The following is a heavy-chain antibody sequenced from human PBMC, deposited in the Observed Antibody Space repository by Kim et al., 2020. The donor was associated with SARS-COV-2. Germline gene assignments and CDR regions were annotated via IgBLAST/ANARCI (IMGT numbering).Heavy chain of an antibody. CDR1: GFTFSSYA. Sequence: GGSLRLSCAASGFTFSSYAMHWVRQAPGKGLEWVAVISYDGSNKYYADSVKGRFTISRDNSKNTLYLQMNSLRAEDTAVYYCARDATPTMIVVVILPPLDYWGQGTLVTVSS. J-gene: IGHJ4*02. CDR3: ARDATPTMIVVVILPPLDY. CDR2: ISYDGSNK. V-gene: IGHV3-30*04. D-gene: IGHD3-22*01.